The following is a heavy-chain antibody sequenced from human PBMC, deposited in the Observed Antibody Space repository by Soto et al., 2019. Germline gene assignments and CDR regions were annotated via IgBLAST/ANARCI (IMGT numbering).Heavy chain of an antibody. V-gene: IGHV2-5*01. CDR3: AHRPSGWYLFDY. Sequence: SGPTLVNPTQTLTLTCTFSGFSVSASGMGVGWIRQPPGQALEWLALIYWNDDKRYSPSLKARLTITKDTSKNQVVLTMTNMDPVDTATYYCAHRPSGWYLFDYWGQGTLVTVSS. CDR1: GFSVSASGMG. CDR2: IYWNDDK. J-gene: IGHJ4*02. D-gene: IGHD6-19*01.